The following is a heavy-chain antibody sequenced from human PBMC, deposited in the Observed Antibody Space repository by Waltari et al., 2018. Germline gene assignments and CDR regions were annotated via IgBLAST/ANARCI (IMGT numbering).Heavy chain of an antibody. CDR1: GGPFSSTSYY. CDR2: VFYNGDT. J-gene: IGHJ4*02. V-gene: IGHV4-39*01. CDR3: ARRMVTTGYFDY. Sequence: QVQLQESGPGLVKPSETLSLTCTVSGGPFSSTSYYWGWIRQPPGKGLEWIGYVFYNGDTDYNPSLKSRVTISIDTSKNQFSLKLTSVTAADTAVYHCARRMVTTGYFDYWGQGTLVTVSS. D-gene: IGHD4-4*01.